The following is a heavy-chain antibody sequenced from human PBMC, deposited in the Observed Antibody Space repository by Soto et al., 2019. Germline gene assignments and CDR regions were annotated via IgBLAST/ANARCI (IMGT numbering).Heavy chain of an antibody. CDR3: SRENWFQDY. D-gene: IGHD3-9*01. CDR1: GFTFSNYY. CDR2: IKYDGNEQ. J-gene: IGHJ4*02. Sequence: EVRLVESGGGLVQPGGSLRLSCAASGFTFSNYYMPWVRQAPGKGLEWVASIKYDGNEQNYVDSVKGRFTISRDNAKNSLYLQRNSLRAEDTALYYCSRENWFQDYWGQGTLVTVSS. V-gene: IGHV3-7*03.